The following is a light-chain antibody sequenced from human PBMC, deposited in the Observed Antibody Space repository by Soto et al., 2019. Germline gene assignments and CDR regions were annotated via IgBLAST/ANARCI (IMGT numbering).Light chain of an antibody. Sequence: DIPMTQSPSSLSFSVGDRVTLTFRASQDIRTWLAWYRQKPGKAPILLIYGASTLHSGVPSRFSGSGSGTDFTLTISSLQPEDFATYYCQQTNSFPLTFGGGTKVDVK. CDR2: GAS. J-gene: IGKJ4*01. CDR1: QDIRTW. CDR3: QQTNSFPLT. V-gene: IGKV1-12*01.